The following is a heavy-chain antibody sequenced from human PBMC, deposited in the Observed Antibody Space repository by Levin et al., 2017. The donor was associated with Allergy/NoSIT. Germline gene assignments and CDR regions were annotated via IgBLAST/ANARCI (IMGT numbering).Heavy chain of an antibody. D-gene: IGHD6-19*01. V-gene: IGHV3-30*03. CDR1: GFTFSSYG. CDR3: ARDRSGRYYHYFMDV. J-gene: IGHJ6*03. Sequence: GGSLRLSCAASGFTFSSYGMHWVRQAPGKGLEWVAHISHDESETYYADSVKGRFTISREKAKNTLYLQMNSLRAEDTAVYYCARDRSGRYYHYFMDVWGKGTAVTVSS. CDR2: ISHDESET.